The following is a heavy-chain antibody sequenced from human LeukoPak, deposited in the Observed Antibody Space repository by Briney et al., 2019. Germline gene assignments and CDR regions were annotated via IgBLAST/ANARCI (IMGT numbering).Heavy chain of an antibody. CDR1: GFTFDDYA. V-gene: IGHV3-9*03. D-gene: IGHD6-13*01. CDR2: ISWNSGSI. J-gene: IGHJ4*02. CDR3: AKGGSGGPSFFGRGYSSSWYPPFFDY. Sequence: TGGSLRLSCAASGFTFDDYAMHWVRQAPGKGLEWVSGISWNSGSIGYADSVKGRFTISRDNAKNSLYLQMNSLRAEDMALYYCAKGGSGGPSFFGRGYSSSWYPPFFDYWGQGTLVTLSS.